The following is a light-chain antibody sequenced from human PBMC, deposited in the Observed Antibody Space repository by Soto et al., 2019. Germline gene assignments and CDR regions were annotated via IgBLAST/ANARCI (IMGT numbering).Light chain of an antibody. J-gene: IGKJ3*01. Sequence: ETVLTQSPGTLSLSPGERAILSCRASQSVSSSYLAWYQQKPGQAPRLLIYGASTRATGIPDRFSGGGSGTACTLTISRLEPEDFAVYFCQQYAYSPPTFGPGTKVDIK. CDR1: QSVSSSY. CDR3: QQYAYSPPT. CDR2: GAS. V-gene: IGKV3-20*01.